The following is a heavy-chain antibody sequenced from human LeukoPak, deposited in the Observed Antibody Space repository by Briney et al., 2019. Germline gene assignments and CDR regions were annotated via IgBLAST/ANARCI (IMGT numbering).Heavy chain of an antibody. CDR2: IWYDGSNK. D-gene: IGHD1-26*01. V-gene: IGHV3-33*01. Sequence: PGGSLRLSCAASGFTFSSYGMHWVRQAPGKGLEWVAIIWYDGSNKYYADSVKGRFTISRDNSKNTLYLQMNSLRAEDTAVYYCARDFVSGSYYFDYWGQGTLVTVSS. CDR1: GFTFSSYG. J-gene: IGHJ4*02. CDR3: ARDFVSGSYYFDY.